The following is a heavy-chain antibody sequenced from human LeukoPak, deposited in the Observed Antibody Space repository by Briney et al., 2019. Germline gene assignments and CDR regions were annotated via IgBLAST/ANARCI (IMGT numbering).Heavy chain of an antibody. D-gene: IGHD3-3*01. J-gene: IGHJ6*03. V-gene: IGHV4-4*07. Sequence: PTETLSLTCTVSGGSISSYYWSWIRQPAGKGLEWIGRIYTSGSTNYNPSLKSRVTMSVDTSKNQFSLKLSSVTAADTAVYYCARVYHYDFWSTDYYYYMDVWGKGTTVTVSS. CDR1: GGSISSYY. CDR2: IYTSGST. CDR3: ARVYHYDFWSTDYYYYMDV.